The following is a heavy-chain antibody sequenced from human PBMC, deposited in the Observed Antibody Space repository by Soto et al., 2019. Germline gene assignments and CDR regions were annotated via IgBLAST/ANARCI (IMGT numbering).Heavy chain of an antibody. J-gene: IGHJ6*02. V-gene: IGHV3-35*01. Sequence: PGGSLRLSCAASGFTFSNSDMNWVRQAPGKGLEWVSGVSWNGSRTHYADSVKGRFIISRDNSKNTLYLQMNSLRAEDTAVYYCARAEGATVAPYYHYGMDVWGQGTTVTVSS. D-gene: IGHD4-17*01. CDR2: VSWNGSRT. CDR3: ARAEGATVAPYYHYGMDV. CDR1: GFTFSNSD.